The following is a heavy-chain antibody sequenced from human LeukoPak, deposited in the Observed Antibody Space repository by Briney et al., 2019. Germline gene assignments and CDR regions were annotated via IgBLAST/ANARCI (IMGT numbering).Heavy chain of an antibody. D-gene: IGHD6-19*01. CDR3: ASLVSYGYSSGWYWFDP. CDR2: IIPIFGTA. CDR1: GGTFSSYA. J-gene: IGHJ5*02. Sequence: SVKVSCTASGGTFSSYAISWVRQAPGQGLEWMGGIIPIFGTANYAQKFQGRVTITTDESTSTAYMELSSLRSEDTAVYYCASLVSYGYSSGWYWFDPWGQGTLVTVSS. V-gene: IGHV1-69*05.